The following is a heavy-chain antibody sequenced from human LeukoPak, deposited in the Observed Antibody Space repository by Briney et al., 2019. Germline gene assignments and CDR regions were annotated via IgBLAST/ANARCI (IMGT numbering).Heavy chain of an antibody. CDR1: GFTFSTYA. V-gene: IGHV3-23*01. CDR3: AKSRRGYTYGKFDY. D-gene: IGHD5-18*01. Sequence: GGSLRLSCAASGFTFSTYAMSWVRQAPGEGLEWVSGISDSDGSTFYADSVQGRFTISRDNSENTLFLQLYSLRAEDTAVYYCAKSRRGYTYGKFDYWGQGSLVIVSS. J-gene: IGHJ4*02. CDR2: ISDSDGST.